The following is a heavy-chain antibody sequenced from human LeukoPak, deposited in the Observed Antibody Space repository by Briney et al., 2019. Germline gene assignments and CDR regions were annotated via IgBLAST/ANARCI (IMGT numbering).Heavy chain of an antibody. Sequence: GASVKVSCKASGGSFSSYAISWVRQAPGQGLEWMGGIIPIFGTANYAQKFQGRVTITTDESTSTAYMELSSLRSEDTAVYYCARDIGSGYYADAFDIWGQGTMVTVSS. J-gene: IGHJ3*02. CDR3: ARDIGSGYYADAFDI. D-gene: IGHD3-22*01. V-gene: IGHV1-69*05. CDR1: GGSFSSYA. CDR2: IIPIFGTA.